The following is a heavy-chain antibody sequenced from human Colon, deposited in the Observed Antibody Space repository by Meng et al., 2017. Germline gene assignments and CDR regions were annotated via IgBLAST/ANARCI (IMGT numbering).Heavy chain of an antibody. D-gene: IGHD6-19*01. CDR3: AREGPIAVAGYDY. Sequence: QVRCKGSGPGLGRPSGTSSPTCNGLGFLCKVGIYYWNWIRQPPGKTLGWIGYIYSSGSTTYNPSLKSRVTISLDTPKNQFSLKLTSVTAADTAVYYCAREGPIAVAGYDYWGQGTLVTVSS. CDR1: GFLCKVGIYY. J-gene: IGHJ4*02. V-gene: IGHV4-61*01. CDR2: IYSSGST.